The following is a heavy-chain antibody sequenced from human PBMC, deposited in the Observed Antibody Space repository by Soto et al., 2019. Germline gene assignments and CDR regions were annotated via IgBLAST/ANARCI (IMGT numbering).Heavy chain of an antibody. CDR3: VKVLGYSYGYYFDY. V-gene: IGHV3-64D*06. CDR1: GFTFSSYA. J-gene: IGHJ4*02. Sequence: ACLQLSGSASGFTFSSYAMHWVRQAPGKGLEYVSAISSNGGSTYYADSVKGRFTISRDNSKNTLYLQMSSLRAEDTAVYYCVKVLGYSYGYYFDYWGQGTLVT. D-gene: IGHD5-18*01. CDR2: ISSNGGST.